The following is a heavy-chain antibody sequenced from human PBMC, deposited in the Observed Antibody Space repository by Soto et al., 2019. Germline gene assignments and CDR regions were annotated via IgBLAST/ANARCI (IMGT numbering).Heavy chain of an antibody. Sequence: PPGKGLEWIGSASYSGTTYYNPSLKSRVTISPDTSKNQFSLTLSSVTAADTAFYFXARLAVAFSRIASGYWVQGTLDTV. CDR2: ASYSGTT. V-gene: IGHV4-39*01. CDR3: ARLAVAFSRIASGY. J-gene: IGHJ4*02. D-gene: IGHD5-12*01.